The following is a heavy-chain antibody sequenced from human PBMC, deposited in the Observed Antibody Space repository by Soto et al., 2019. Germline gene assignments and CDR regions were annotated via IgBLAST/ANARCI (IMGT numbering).Heavy chain of an antibody. CDR2: IIPIFSTP. CDR1: GGTFGSYA. D-gene: IGHD2-15*01. V-gene: IGHV1-69*13. Sequence: SVKVSCKTSGGTFGSYAISWVLQAPGQGLEWMGGIIPIFSTPNYAQKFQGRVTITADESTSTAYMELSSLRSEDTAVYYCAKRRGGNPDDWFDPWGQGTLVTVSS. J-gene: IGHJ5*02. CDR3: AKRRGGNPDDWFDP.